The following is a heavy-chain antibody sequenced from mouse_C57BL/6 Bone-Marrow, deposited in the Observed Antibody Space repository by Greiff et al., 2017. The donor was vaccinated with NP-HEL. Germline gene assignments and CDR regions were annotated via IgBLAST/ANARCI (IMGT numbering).Heavy chain of an antibody. Sequence: EVKLVESGGGLVKPGGSLKLSCAASGFTFSSYAMSWVRQTPEKRLEWVATISDGGSYTYYPDNVKGRSTISRDNAKNNQFLQMSHLKSEDTARYICARDAYGKRWDCEVWGTGATVSVSS. V-gene: IGHV5-4*01. J-gene: IGHJ1*03. CDR3: ARDAYGKRWDCEV. CDR2: ISDGGSYT. D-gene: IGHD2-1*01. CDR1: GFTFSSYA.